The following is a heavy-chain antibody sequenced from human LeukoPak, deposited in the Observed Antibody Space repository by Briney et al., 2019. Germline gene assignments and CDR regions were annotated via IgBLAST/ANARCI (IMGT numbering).Heavy chain of an antibody. J-gene: IGHJ4*02. D-gene: IGHD1-26*01. V-gene: IGHV4-4*02. CDR2: ISLAGQT. Sequence: SGTPSLTCGVSGGSISGTNWWSWVRPPPGQGPEWIGEISLAGQTNYNPSLNGRVTMSLDKSRNQLSLHLTSVTAADTATYFCSRESGPFCPFGYWGQGALVIVSS. CDR1: GGSISGTNW. CDR3: SRESGPFCPFGY.